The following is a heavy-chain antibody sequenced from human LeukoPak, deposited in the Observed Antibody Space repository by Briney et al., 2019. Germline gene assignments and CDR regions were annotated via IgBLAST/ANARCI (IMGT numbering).Heavy chain of an antibody. CDR1: GYTLTELS. CDR3: ATDEGNPYYYDNSGYFFGL. J-gene: IGHJ3*01. V-gene: IGHV1-24*01. D-gene: IGHD3-22*01. Sequence: ASVKVSCKVSGYTLTELSMHWVRQAPGKGLEWMGGFDPEDGETIYAQKFQGRVTMTEDTSTDAAYMELSSLRSEDTAVYYCATDEGNPYYYDNSGYFFGLWGQGTMVTVSS. CDR2: FDPEDGET.